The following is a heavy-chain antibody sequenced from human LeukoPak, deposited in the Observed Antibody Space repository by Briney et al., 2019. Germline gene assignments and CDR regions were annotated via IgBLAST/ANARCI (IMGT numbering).Heavy chain of an antibody. V-gene: IGHV3-23*01. CDR1: GFTFSSYA. CDR3: AIMHPYYDGSGYWVQ. CDR2: ISTSGGSS. Sequence: GESLRLSCAASGFTFSSYAMSWVRQAPGKGLEWVSGISTSGGSSSYADSVKGRFAISRDNPRNTLYMQMNSLRAEDTALYYCAIMHPYYDGSGYWVQWGQGTLVTVSS. D-gene: IGHD3-22*01. J-gene: IGHJ4*02.